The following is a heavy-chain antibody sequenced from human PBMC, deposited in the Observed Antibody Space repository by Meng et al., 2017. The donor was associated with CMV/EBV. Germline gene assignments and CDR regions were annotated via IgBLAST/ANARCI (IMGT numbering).Heavy chain of an antibody. J-gene: IGHJ6*02. CDR1: GYTFTSYG. D-gene: IGHD5-12*01. CDR3: AREGGGDSGWYGRASYYYYYYGMDV. Sequence: ASVKVSCKASGYTFTSYGISWVRQAPGQGLEWMGWISAYNGNTNYAQKLQGRVTMTTDTSTSTAYMGLRSLRSEDTAVYYCAREGGGDSGWYGRASYYYYYYGMDVWGQGTTVTVSS. CDR2: ISAYNGNT. V-gene: IGHV1-18*01.